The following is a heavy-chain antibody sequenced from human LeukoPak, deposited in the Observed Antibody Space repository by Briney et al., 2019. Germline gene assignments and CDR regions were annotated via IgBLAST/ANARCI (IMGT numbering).Heavy chain of an antibody. V-gene: IGHV4-30-4*08. J-gene: IGHJ5*02. Sequence: SQTLSLTCTVSGGSISNGDYYWSWIRQPPGKGLEWIGYIYYSGSTYYNPSLKSRVTISVDTSKNQFSLKLSSVTAADTAVYYCARGSLEWQDFDPWGQGTLVTVSS. CDR3: ARGSLEWQDFDP. D-gene: IGHD3-3*01. CDR2: IYYSGST. CDR1: GGSISNGDYY.